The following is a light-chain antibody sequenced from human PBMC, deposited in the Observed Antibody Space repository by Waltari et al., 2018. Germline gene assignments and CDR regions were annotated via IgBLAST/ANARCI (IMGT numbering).Light chain of an antibody. Sequence: QSALTQPASVSGSPGQSITISCTGTRSNIGAHAFVSWFQHHPGPAPKLFISESNSRPSGVSYRFSGSKSGNTASLTISGLQTEDEADCYCCSYAGESRVVFGGGTKLTVL. J-gene: IGLJ2*01. CDR3: CSYAGESRVV. CDR1: RSNIGAHAF. CDR2: ESN. V-gene: IGLV2-23*01.